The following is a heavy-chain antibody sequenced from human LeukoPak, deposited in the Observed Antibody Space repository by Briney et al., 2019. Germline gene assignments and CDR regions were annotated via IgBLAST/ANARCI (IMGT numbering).Heavy chain of an antibody. CDR1: GGSFSGYY. CDR3: ARENSTSSTAFDI. D-gene: IGHD6-6*01. V-gene: IGHV4-34*01. J-gene: IGHJ3*02. CDR2: IRHIGNT. Sequence: SETLSLTCAVYGGSFSGYYWSWIRQPPGSGLEWIGEIRHIGNTNYNPSLKSRVTISVDTSKNQFSLKLTSMTAADTAIYYCARENSTSSTAFDIWGQGTLVTVSS.